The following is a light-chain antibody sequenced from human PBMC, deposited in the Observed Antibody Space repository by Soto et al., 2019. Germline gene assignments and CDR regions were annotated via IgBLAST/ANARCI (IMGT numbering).Light chain of an antibody. CDR3: SSYAGSNTVI. J-gene: IGLJ2*01. V-gene: IGLV2-8*01. CDR1: RSDIGGYNF. Sequence: QSALTQPPSASGSLGQSVTISCTGTRSDIGGYNFVSWYRQSPGKAPKVVIDEVSKRPSGVPDRFSGSKSGNTASLTVSGLQADDEADYYCSSYAGSNTVIFGGGTKLTVL. CDR2: EVS.